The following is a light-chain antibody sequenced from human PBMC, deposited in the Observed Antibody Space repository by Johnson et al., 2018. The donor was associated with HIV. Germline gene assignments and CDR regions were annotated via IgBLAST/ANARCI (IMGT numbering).Light chain of an antibody. J-gene: IGLJ1*01. CDR3: GTWDSSLSAAF. V-gene: IGLV1-51*02. CDR2: ENN. CDR1: SSDIGKNY. Sequence: QSILTQPPSVSAAPGQKVTISCSGSSSDIGKNYVSWYQQLPGTAPKLLVYENNKRPSGIPDRFSGSKSGSSATLGITGLQTGDEADYYCGTWDSSLSAAFFGTGTKVTVL.